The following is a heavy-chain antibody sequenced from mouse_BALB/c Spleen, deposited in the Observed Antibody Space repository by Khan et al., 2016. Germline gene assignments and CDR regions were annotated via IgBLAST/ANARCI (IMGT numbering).Heavy chain of an antibody. J-gene: IGHJ1*01. CDR1: GYTFTDYS. CDR3: ARRGRYDWYFDV. Sequence: QIQLVQSGPELKKPGETVKISCKASGYTFTDYSMHWVKQAPGKGLKWMGWINTETGEPTYADDFKGRFAFSLETSASTAYLQINNLQHEDKATYFCARRGRYDWYFDVWGAVTPDTVSS. CDR2: INTETGEP. D-gene: IGHD2-14*01. V-gene: IGHV9-2-1*01.